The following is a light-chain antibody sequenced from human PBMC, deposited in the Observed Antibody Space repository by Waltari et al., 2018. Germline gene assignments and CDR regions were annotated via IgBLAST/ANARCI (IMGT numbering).Light chain of an antibody. Sequence: QSPSTLSLSPGERATLSCRASQNIGSYLAWYQQKPGQPPRVLIYDASTRATGIPARFSGSGSGADFALTISSLEPDDFAVYYCQQRSNWPRTFGQGTKLEIK. CDR2: DAS. V-gene: IGKV3-11*01. J-gene: IGKJ2*01. CDR1: QNIGSY. CDR3: QQRSNWPRT.